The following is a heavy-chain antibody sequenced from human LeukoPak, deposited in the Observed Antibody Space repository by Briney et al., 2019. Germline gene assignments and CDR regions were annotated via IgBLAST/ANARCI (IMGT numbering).Heavy chain of an antibody. J-gene: IGHJ5*02. V-gene: IGHV1-69*13. D-gene: IGHD2-2*01. CDR3: ARGASAIVGFDWFDP. CDR2: IIPIFGTA. Sequence: ASVKVSCKASGGTFSSYAISWVRQAPGQGLEWMGGIIPIFGTANYAQKFQGSVTITADESTSTAYMELSSLRSEDTAVYYCARGASAIVGFDWFDPWGQGTLVTVSS. CDR1: GGTFSSYA.